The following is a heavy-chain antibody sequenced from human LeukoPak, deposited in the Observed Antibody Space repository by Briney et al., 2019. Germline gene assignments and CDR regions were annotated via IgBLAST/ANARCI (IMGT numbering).Heavy chain of an antibody. CDR2: INPSGGST. V-gene: IGHV1-46*01. Sequence: GSVKVSCKASGYTFTTYYLHWVRQAPAQGLEWMGIINPSGGSTTYAQKFQGRLTMTRDTSTSTLYMELSGLRSEDTALYYCARGGMGIQLWPFDYWGQGTLVTVSS. CDR3: ARGGMGIQLWPFDY. CDR1: GYTFTTYY. J-gene: IGHJ4*02. D-gene: IGHD5-18*01.